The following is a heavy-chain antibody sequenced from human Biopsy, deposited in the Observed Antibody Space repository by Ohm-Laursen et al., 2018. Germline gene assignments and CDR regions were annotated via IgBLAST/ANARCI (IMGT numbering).Heavy chain of an antibody. CDR1: GFTFSDYA. J-gene: IGHJ3*02. V-gene: IGHV3-9*01. CDR2: LTSNSGSI. Sequence: SSLRLSCAAFGFTFSDYAMHWVRQAPGKGLEWVASLTSNSGSIGYGDSVKGRFTISRDNAKNSLYLQMNSLRTEDTAIYYCAKGLVVAAVGSAFDMWGQGTVVTVSS. D-gene: IGHD2-15*01. CDR3: AKGLVVAAVGSAFDM.